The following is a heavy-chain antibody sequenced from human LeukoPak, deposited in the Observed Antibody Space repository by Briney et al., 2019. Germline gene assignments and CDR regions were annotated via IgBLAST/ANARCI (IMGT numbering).Heavy chain of an antibody. CDR3: ARGGVRITIFEVVIIANYFDY. D-gene: IGHD3-3*01. V-gene: IGHV4-34*01. J-gene: IGHJ4*02. CDR2: INHSGST. Sequence: SETLSLTCAVYGGSFSGYYWSWIRQPPGKGLEWIGEINHSGSTNYNPSLKSRVTISVDTSKNQFSLKLGSVTAADTAVYYCARGGVRITIFEVVIIANYFDYWGQGTLVTVSS. CDR1: GGSFSGYY.